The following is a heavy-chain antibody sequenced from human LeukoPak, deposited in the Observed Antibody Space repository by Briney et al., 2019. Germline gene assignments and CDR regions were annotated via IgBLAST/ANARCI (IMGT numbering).Heavy chain of an antibody. CDR1: GYTLTSYY. V-gene: IGHV1-3*01. CDR2: INAGNGDT. CDR3: ARDPRSGYHDY. J-gene: IGHJ4*02. D-gene: IGHD3-22*01. Sequence: GASVKVSCKASGYTLTSYYMHWVRQAPGQGLEWMGWINAGNGDTKYSQRFQGRVTITRDTSARTAYMEPSSLRSEDTAVYYCARDPRSGYHDYWGQGTLVTVSS.